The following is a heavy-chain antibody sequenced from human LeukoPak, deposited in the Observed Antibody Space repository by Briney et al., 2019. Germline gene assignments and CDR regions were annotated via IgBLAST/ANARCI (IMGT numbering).Heavy chain of an antibody. Sequence: ASVKVSCKASGYTFTSYDINWVRQATGQGLEWMGWMNPNSGNTGYAEKFQGRVTMTRNTSISTAYMELSSLRSEDTAVYYCATEGPYCGGDCYPYFQHWGQGTLVTVSS. D-gene: IGHD2-21*02. CDR1: GYTFTSYD. CDR2: MNPNSGNT. J-gene: IGHJ1*01. CDR3: ATEGPYCGGDCYPYFQH. V-gene: IGHV1-8*01.